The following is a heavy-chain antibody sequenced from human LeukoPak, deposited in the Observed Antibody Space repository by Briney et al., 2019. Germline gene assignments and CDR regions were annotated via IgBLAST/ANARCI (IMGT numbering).Heavy chain of an antibody. V-gene: IGHV2-5*01. CDR2: IYWNDDE. CDR1: GFSLSTSGVG. D-gene: IGHD6-13*01. Sequence: SGPTLVKPTQTLTLTCTFSGFSLSTSGVGVGWIRQPPGKALEWLALIYWNDDERYSPSLKSRLTITKDTSKNQVVLTMTNMDPVDTATYYCAHFNTVPRYSSSADFAYWGQGTLVTVSS. J-gene: IGHJ4*02. CDR3: AHFNTVPRYSSSADFAY.